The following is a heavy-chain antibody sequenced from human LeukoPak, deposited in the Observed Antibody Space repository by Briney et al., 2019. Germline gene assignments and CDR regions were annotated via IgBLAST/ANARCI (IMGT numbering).Heavy chain of an antibody. CDR1: GGSFSSGGYY. CDR3: ARDREWFGELFRGYFDY. D-gene: IGHD3-10*01. Sequence: SETLSLTCTVSGGSFSSGGYYWSWIRQHPGKGLEWIGHIYHTGSSYYNPTLKSRVTISVDTSKNQFSLRLKSVTAADTAVYYCARDREWFGELFRGYFDYWGQGTLVTVSS. J-gene: IGHJ4*02. V-gene: IGHV4-31*03. CDR2: IYHTGSS.